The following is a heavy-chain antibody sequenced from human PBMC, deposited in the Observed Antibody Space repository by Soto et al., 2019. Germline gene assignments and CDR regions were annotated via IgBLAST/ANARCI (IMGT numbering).Heavy chain of an antibody. CDR2: ISYDGSNK. J-gene: IGHJ4*02. CDR3: AKSLFGWYEVDY. V-gene: IGHV3-30*18. CDR1: GFTFSSYG. Sequence: ESGGGVVQPGRSLRLSCAASGFTFSSYGMHWVRQAPGKGLEWVAVISYDGSNKYYADSVKGRFTISRDNSKNTLYLQMNSLRAEDTAVYYCAKSLFGWYEVDYWGQGTLVTVSS. D-gene: IGHD6-19*01.